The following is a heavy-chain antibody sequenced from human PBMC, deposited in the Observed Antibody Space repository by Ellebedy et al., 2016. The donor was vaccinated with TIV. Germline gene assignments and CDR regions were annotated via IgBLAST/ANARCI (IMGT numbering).Heavy chain of an antibody. D-gene: IGHD2-2*01. CDR1: GISVSSNY. CDR2: IYSGNNT. CDR3: VRERMPTPT. V-gene: IGHV3-66*01. J-gene: IGHJ5*02. Sequence: GESLKISCAASGISVSSNYMTWVRQAPGKGLEWVSVIYSGNNTHYADSVKGRFTISRDNFKNSVYLQMDRLRVEDTALYYCVRERMPTPTWGQGTLVTVSP.